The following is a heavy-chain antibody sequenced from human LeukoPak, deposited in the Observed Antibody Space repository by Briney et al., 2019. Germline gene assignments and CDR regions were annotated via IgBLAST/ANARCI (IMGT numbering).Heavy chain of an antibody. Sequence: ASVKVSCKASGYTFTSYDINWVRQATGQGLEWMGWMNPNSGNTGYAQKFQGKVTMTRNTSISTAYMELSSLRSEDTAVYYCARGRNIVATIIGYWGQGTLVTVSS. V-gene: IGHV1-8*01. CDR1: GYTFTSYD. D-gene: IGHD5-12*01. CDR3: ARGRNIVATIIGY. CDR2: MNPNSGNT. J-gene: IGHJ4*02.